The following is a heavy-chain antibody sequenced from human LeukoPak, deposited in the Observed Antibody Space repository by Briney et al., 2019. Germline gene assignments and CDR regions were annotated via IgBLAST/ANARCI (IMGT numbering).Heavy chain of an antibody. Sequence: PGGSLRLSCVASGFTFIDYAMTWVRQAPGKGLEWVSSISSRNGNTFYSDSVKGRFTISRDNSKNTLYLQMNSLRAEDTAVYYCAKDSLSSITVTTFDPWGQGTLVTVSS. CDR3: AKDSLSSITVTTFDP. CDR2: ISSRNGNT. D-gene: IGHD4-17*01. J-gene: IGHJ5*02. CDR1: GFTFIDYA. V-gene: IGHV3-23*01.